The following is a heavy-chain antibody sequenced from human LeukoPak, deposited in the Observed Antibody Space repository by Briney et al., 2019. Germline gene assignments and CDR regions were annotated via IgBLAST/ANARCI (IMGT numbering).Heavy chain of an antibody. J-gene: IGHJ1*01. Sequence: GGSLRLSCAASGFTFSNAWMSWVRQAPGKGLEWVGRIKSKTDGGTTDYAAPVKGRFTISRDDSKNTLYLQMNSLKTEDTAVYYCTTILIAARQSPQFQHWGQGTLVTVSS. CDR2: IKSKTDGGTT. CDR3: TTILIAARQSPQFQH. CDR1: GFTFSNAW. D-gene: IGHD6-6*01. V-gene: IGHV3-15*01.